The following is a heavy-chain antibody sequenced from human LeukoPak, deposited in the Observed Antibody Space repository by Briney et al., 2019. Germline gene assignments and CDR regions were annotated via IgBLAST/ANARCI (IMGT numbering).Heavy chain of an antibody. Sequence: GGSLRLSCAASGFTFSSYEMNWVRQAPGKGLEWVGFIRSKAYGGTTEYAASVKGRFTISRDDSKSIAYLQMNSLKTEDTAVYYCTRVGYCSGGSCYSGFDYWGQGTLVTVSS. J-gene: IGHJ4*02. V-gene: IGHV3-49*04. CDR1: GFTFSSYE. D-gene: IGHD2-15*01. CDR3: TRVGYCSGGSCYSGFDY. CDR2: IRSKAYGGTT.